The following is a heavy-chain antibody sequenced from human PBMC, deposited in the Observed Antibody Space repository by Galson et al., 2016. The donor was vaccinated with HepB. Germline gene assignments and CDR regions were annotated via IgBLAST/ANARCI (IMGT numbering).Heavy chain of an antibody. D-gene: IGHD5-24*01. CDR1: GFPLRSTGLC. Sequence: PALVHPTQTLTLTCTVSGFPLRSTGLCVNWVRQAHGKALEWFALIGWGGDTCFNTSLRTRIFISQDSSKDQVVLRMTNVDPADTGTYYCARSGGATTPSVYYHALVVWGPGTTVTVSS. J-gene: IGHJ6*02. CDR3: ARSGGATTPSVYYHALVV. CDR2: IGWGGDT. V-gene: IGHV2-70*20.